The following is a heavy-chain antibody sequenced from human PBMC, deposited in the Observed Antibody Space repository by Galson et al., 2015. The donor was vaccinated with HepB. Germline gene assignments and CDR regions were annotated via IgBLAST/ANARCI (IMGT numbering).Heavy chain of an antibody. V-gene: IGHV3-43*01. Sequence: SLRLSCAASGFTFDDYTMHWVRQAPGKGLEWVSLISWDGGSTYYADSVKGRFTISRDNSKNSLYLQMNSLRTEDTALYYCAKDIDDIRGVIQWVFDYWGQGTLVTVSS. CDR2: ISWDGGST. CDR3: AKDIDDIRGVIQWVFDY. CDR1: GFTFDDYT. J-gene: IGHJ4*02. D-gene: IGHD3-10*01.